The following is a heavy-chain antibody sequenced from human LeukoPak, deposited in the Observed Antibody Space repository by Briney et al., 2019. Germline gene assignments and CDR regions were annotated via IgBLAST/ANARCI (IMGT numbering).Heavy chain of an antibody. CDR2: ISSSGSTI. J-gene: IGHJ6*04. V-gene: IGHV3-48*03. D-gene: IGHD3-10*02. Sequence: GGSLRLSCATSGFTFSGSAIHWVRQAPGKGLEWVSYISSSGSTIYYADSVKGRFTISRDNAKNSLYLQMNSLRAEDTAVYYCAELGITMIGGVWGKGTTVTISS. CDR1: GFTFSGSA. CDR3: AELGITMIGGV.